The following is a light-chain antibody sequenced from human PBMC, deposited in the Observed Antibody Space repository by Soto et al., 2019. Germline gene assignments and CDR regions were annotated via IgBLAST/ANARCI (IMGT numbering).Light chain of an antibody. CDR3: QQYNSFWT. V-gene: IGKV1-5*03. CDR2: KAS. J-gene: IGKJ1*01. Sequence: DIQMTHSPSTLSASVGDRVTITFRASQSISSWLAWYQQKPGKAPKLLIYKASTLKSGVPSRFSGSGSGTEFTLTISSLQPDDFASYYCQQYNSFWTFGQGTKVDIK. CDR1: QSISSW.